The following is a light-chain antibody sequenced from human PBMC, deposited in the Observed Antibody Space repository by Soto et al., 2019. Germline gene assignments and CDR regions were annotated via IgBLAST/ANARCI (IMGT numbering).Light chain of an antibody. J-gene: IGLJ3*02. CDR3: ETWDFNTRV. CDR2: LEGSGSY. CDR1: SGHSSYI. V-gene: IGLV4-60*02. Sequence: QPVLTQSSSASASLGSSVKPTCTLSSGHSSYIIAWHQQQPGKAPRYLMKLEGSGSYNKGSGVPDRFSGSSSGADRYLTISNLQFEDEADYYCETWDFNTRVFGGGTKLTVL.